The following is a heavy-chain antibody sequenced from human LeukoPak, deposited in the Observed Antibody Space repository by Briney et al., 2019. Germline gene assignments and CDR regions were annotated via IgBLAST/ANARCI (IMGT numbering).Heavy chain of an antibody. J-gene: IGHJ4*02. D-gene: IGHD4-17*01. CDR3: AKDLAVSNDY. CDR1: GFTFSTYA. V-gene: IGHV3-23*01. CDR2: ISSSGGA. Sequence: PGGSLRLSCAASGFTFSTYAMTWVRQAPGRGLECVSSISSSGGAYYADSVKGRFTIPRDNSKKTLSLQMSSMRVEDTAVYYCAKDLAVSNDYWGQGALVTVS.